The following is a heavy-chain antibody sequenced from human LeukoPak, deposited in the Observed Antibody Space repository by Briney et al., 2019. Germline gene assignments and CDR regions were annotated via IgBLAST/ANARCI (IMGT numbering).Heavy chain of an antibody. J-gene: IGHJ4*02. V-gene: IGHV3-23*01. Sequence: GGSLRLSCAASGFTFNRNAISWVRQAPGKGLEWVSTIGGSGDKTFYADSVKGRFTISRDNSKDMVHLQMNSLTGEDTALYYCVRRGDTSSGWGDHDFWGQGALVTVSS. D-gene: IGHD6-19*01. CDR3: VRRGDTSSGWGDHDF. CDR1: GFTFNRNA. CDR2: IGGSGDKT.